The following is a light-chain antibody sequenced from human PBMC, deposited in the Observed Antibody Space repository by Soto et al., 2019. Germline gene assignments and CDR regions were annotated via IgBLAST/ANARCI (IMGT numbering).Light chain of an antibody. CDR2: EAS. CDR1: SSDVGGYNR. J-gene: IGLJ1*01. Sequence: QSALTQPRSVSGSPGHSVTISCTGTSSDVGGYNRVSWYQQPPGTARKLIIYEASNRPSGVPDRFSGSKSGNTASLTISGLQAADEADYYCSLYTSENTYVFGTGTKLTVL. V-gene: IGLV2-18*01. CDR3: SLYTSENTYV.